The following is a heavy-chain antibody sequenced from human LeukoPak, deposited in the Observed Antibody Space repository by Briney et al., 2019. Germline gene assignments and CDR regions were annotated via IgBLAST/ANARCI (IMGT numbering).Heavy chain of an antibody. CDR2: ISAYNGNT. CDR3: ARALCSSTSCPMGY. J-gene: IGHJ4*02. D-gene: IGHD2-2*01. CDR1: ANSFTSYG. Sequence: GASVKVSCKASANSFTSYGFSWVRQAPGQGLEWMGWISAYNGNTNYAQKLQGRVTMTTDTSTSTAYMELRSLRSDDTAVYYCARALCSSTSCPMGYWGQGTLVTVSS. V-gene: IGHV1-18*01.